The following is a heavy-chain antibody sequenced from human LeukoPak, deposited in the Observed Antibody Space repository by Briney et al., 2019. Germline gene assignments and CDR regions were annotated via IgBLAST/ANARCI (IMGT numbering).Heavy chain of an antibody. J-gene: IGHJ4*02. Sequence: GGSLRLSCAASGFTFSSYAMHWVRQAPGKGLEWVAVISYDGSNKYYADSVKGRFTISRDNSKNTLYLQMNSLRAEDTAVYYCARCNTIFGVVIIPFLGYWGQGTLVTVSP. CDR2: ISYDGSNK. V-gene: IGHV3-30-3*01. CDR3: ARCNTIFGVVIIPFLGY. D-gene: IGHD3-3*01. CDR1: GFTFSSYA.